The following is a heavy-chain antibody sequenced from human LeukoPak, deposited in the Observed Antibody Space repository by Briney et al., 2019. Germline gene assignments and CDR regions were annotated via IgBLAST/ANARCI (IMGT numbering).Heavy chain of an antibody. CDR2: IYYSGST. CDR3: ARDRPYSNYGGHWYFDL. Sequence: SETLSLTCTVSGGSISSYYWSWIRQPPGKGLEWIGYIYYSGSTNYNPSLKSRVTISVDTSKNQFSLKLSSVTAADTAVYYCARDRPYSNYGGHWYFDLWGRGTLVTVSS. J-gene: IGHJ2*01. V-gene: IGHV4-59*01. D-gene: IGHD4-11*01. CDR1: GGSISSYY.